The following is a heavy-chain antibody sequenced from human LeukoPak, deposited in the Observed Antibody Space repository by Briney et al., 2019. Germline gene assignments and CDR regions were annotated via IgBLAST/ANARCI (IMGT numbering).Heavy chain of an antibody. V-gene: IGHV1-18*01. CDR2: ISAYNGNT. CDR3: ARDLKDYPAYAFDI. Sequence: ASVKVSCKASGYTFTSYGISWVRQAPGQGLEWMGWISAYNGNTNYAQKLQGRVTMTTDTSTSTAYMELRSLRSDDTAVYYCARDLKDYPAYAFDIWGQGTMVTVSS. D-gene: IGHD4/OR15-4a*01. CDR1: GYTFTSYG. J-gene: IGHJ3*02.